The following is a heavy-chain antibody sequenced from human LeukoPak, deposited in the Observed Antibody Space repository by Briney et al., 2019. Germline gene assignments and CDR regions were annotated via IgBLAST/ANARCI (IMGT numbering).Heavy chain of an antibody. CDR1: GGSISRYH. CDR2: IYSSGNT. V-gene: IGHV4-4*07. J-gene: IGHJ4*02. D-gene: IGHD6-6*01. CDR3: ARAGGDTTSSQDLDY. Sequence: SENLSLTCTVSGGSISRYHWIWIRQPAGKGLEWIGRIYSSGNTNYNPSLKSRVTMSVDMSKNQFSLKLTSVTAADTAVYYCARAGGDTTSSQDLDYWGQGTLVTVSS.